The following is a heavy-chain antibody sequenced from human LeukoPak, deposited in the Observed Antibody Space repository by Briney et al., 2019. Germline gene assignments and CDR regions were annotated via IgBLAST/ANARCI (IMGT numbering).Heavy chain of an antibody. J-gene: IGHJ4*02. CDR3: AKQVRADGGAGDYFDY. D-gene: IGHD2-2*01. V-gene: IGHV3-48*01. Sequence: GGSLRLSCAASGFSFSTSSMSWVRQTPGKGLEWISYIRGSSTTIYYADSVKGRFTISRDNSKNTLYLQMNSLRAEDTAVYYCAKQVRADGGAGDYFDYWGQGTLVTVSS. CDR1: GFSFSTSS. CDR2: IRGSSTTI.